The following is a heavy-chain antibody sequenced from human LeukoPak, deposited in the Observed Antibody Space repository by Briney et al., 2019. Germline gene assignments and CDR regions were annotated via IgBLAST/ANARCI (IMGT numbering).Heavy chain of an antibody. Sequence: PGGSLTLPCAASGYSVSNTYMSWVRQAPGKGLEWVSIIYSGGNTYYADSVKGRFTISRDNSKNTLYLQMNRLRPEDTAVYYCAMGTVPAPDYWGQGGLVSVSS. V-gene: IGHV3-53*01. CDR1: GYSVSNTY. CDR2: IYSGGNT. CDR3: AMGTVPAPDY. J-gene: IGHJ4*02. D-gene: IGHD1-1*01.